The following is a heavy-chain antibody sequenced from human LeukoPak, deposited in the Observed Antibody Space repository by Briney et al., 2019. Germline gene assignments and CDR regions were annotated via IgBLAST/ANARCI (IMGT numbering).Heavy chain of an antibody. Sequence: SQTLSLTCTVSGGSISSGDYYWSWIRQPPGKGLEWIGYIYYSGSTYYNPSLKSRVTISVDTSKNQFSLKPSSVTAADTAVYYCARTMVRGVIQHWGQGTLVTVSS. J-gene: IGHJ1*01. V-gene: IGHV4-30-4*01. D-gene: IGHD3-10*01. CDR3: ARTMVRGVIQH. CDR1: GGSISSGDYY. CDR2: IYYSGST.